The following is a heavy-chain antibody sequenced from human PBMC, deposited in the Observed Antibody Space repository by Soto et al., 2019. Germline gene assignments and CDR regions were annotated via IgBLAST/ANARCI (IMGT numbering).Heavy chain of an antibody. V-gene: IGHV3-30-3*01. CDR2: ISYDGSNK. J-gene: IGHJ4*02. CDR3: ARPAASYCSSTSCSLGDY. CDR1: GFTFSSYA. D-gene: IGHD2-2*01. Sequence: QVQLVESGGGVVQPGRSLRLSCAASGFTFSSYAMHWVRQAPGKGLEWVAVISYDGSNKYYADSVKGRFTISRDNSKNTLYLQMNSLRAEDTAVYYCARPAASYCSSTSCSLGDYWGQGTLVTVSS.